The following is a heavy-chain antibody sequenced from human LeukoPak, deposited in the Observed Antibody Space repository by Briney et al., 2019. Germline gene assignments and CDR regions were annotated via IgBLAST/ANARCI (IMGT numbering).Heavy chain of an antibody. V-gene: IGHV1-2*02. CDR2: INPNSGGT. Sequence: ASVKVSCKASGYTFTGYYMHWVRQAPGQGLEWMGWINPNSGGTNYAQKFQGRVTMTTDTSTSTAYMELRSLRSDDTAVYYCARERVDGGLRRDGFAGDYWGQGTLVTVSS. J-gene: IGHJ4*02. CDR1: GYTFTGYY. D-gene: IGHD5-24*01. CDR3: ARERVDGGLRRDGFAGDY.